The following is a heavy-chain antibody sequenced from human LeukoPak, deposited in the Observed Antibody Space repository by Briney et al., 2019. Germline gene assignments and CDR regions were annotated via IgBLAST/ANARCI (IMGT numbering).Heavy chain of an antibody. Sequence: GGSLRLSCAVSGFTLSNSWMHWVRQAPGKGLVWVARTNGDGNGISYADSVKGRFTISRDSAENSLFLQMNGLRPEDTAVFYCARGQYTDGLSYWGQGTLVTVSS. CDR3: ARGQYTDGLSY. CDR1: GFTLSNSW. V-gene: IGHV3-74*01. D-gene: IGHD5-24*01. J-gene: IGHJ4*02. CDR2: TNGDGNGI.